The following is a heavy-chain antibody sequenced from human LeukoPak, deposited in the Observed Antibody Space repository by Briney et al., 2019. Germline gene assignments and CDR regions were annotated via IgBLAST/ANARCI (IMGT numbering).Heavy chain of an antibody. CDR3: VVHSATSCY. D-gene: IGHD1-26*01. Sequence: PGGSLRLSCATSGFTFSSYEMNWVRQAPGKGLEWISYITTSGTSTYYADSVKGRFNISRDNGKTALSLQLNSLRAEDTAVYYCVVHSATSCYWGQGTLVTVSS. CDR1: GFTFSSYE. V-gene: IGHV3-48*03. J-gene: IGHJ4*02. CDR2: ITTSGTST.